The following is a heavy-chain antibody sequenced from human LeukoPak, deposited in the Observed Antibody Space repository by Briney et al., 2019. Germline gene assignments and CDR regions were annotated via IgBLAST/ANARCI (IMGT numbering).Heavy chain of an antibody. D-gene: IGHD1-1*01. CDR2: IYYSGST. J-gene: IGHJ4*02. V-gene: IGHV4-59*01. CDR1: GGSISSYY. CDR3: ARGRYSEIDY. Sequence: SETLSLTCTISGGSISSYYWSWIRQPPGKGLEWIGYIYYSGSTNYNPSLKSRVTISVDTSKNQFSLKLSSVTAADTAVYYCARGRYSEIDYWGQGTLVTVSS.